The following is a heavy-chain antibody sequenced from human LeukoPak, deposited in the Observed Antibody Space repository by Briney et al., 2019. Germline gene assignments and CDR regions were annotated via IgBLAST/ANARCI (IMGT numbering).Heavy chain of an antibody. Sequence: SETLSLTCTVSGGSISSGGYYWSWIRQHPGKGLEWIGYIYYSGSTYYNPSLKSRVTISVDTSKNQFSLKLSSVTAADTAVYYCARGVSRWYYGSGSYPNWFDPWGQGTLVTVSS. CDR2: IYYSGST. CDR3: ARGVSRWYYGSGSYPNWFDP. J-gene: IGHJ5*02. D-gene: IGHD3-10*01. V-gene: IGHV4-31*03. CDR1: GGSISSGGYY.